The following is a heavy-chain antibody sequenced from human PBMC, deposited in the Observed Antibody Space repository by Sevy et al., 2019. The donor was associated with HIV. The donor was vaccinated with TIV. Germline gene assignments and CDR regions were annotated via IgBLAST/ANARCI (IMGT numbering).Heavy chain of an antibody. CDR2: ISYDGSNK. CDR3: AREPLYSSGWFETMFVYYFDY. CDR1: GFTFSSYA. Sequence: GGSLRLSCAASGFTFSSYAMHWVRQAPGKGLEWVAVISYDGSNKYYADSVKGRFTISRDNSKNTLYLQMNSLRAEDTAVYYCAREPLYSSGWFETMFVYYFDYWGQGILVTVSS. V-gene: IGHV3-30*04. J-gene: IGHJ4*02. D-gene: IGHD6-19*01.